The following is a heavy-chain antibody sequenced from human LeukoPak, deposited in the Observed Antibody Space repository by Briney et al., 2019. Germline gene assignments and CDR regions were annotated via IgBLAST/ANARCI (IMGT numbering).Heavy chain of an antibody. D-gene: IGHD3-10*01. CDR1: GFTFSDYY. V-gene: IGHV4-59*01. CDR3: ARGTRGTMVRAKGDWFDP. Sequence: LRLSCAASGFTFSDYYMSWIRQPPGKGLEWIGYIYYSGSTNYNPSLKSRVTISVDTSKNQFSLKLSSVTAADTAVYYCARGTRGTMVRAKGDWFDPWGQGTLVTVSS. CDR2: IYYSGST. J-gene: IGHJ5*02.